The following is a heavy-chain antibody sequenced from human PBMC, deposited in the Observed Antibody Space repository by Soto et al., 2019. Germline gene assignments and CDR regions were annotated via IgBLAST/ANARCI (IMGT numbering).Heavy chain of an antibody. V-gene: IGHV1-46*01. D-gene: IGHD3-22*01. CDR3: ARDVKEDGSSYWSFDL. Sequence: GASVKVSCKASGYTFTSYYMHWVRQAPGQGLEWMGIINPSSGSTSYAQKFQGRVTMTRDTSTSTVYMELSSLRSDDTAVYYCARDVKEDGSSYWSFDLWGRGTLVTVSS. CDR1: GYTFTSYY. CDR2: INPSSGST. J-gene: IGHJ2*01.